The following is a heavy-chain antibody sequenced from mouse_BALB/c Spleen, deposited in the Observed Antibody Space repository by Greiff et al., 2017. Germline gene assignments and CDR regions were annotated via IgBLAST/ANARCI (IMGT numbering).Heavy chain of an antibody. CDR2: INPYSDGT. V-gene: IGHV1-14*01. J-gene: IGHJ4*01. CDR3: ARTGTSLYYAMDY. CDR1: GYTFTSYV. Sequence: EVKLQQSGPELVKPGASVKMSCKASGYTFTSYVMHWVKQKPGQGLEWIGYINPYSDGTKYNEKFKGKATQTSDKSSSTAYMELSSLTSEDSAVYYCARTGTSLYYAMDYWGQGTSVTVSS. D-gene: IGHD4-1*01.